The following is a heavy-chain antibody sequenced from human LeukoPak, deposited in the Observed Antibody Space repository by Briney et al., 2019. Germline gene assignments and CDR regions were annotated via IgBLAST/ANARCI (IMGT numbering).Heavy chain of an antibody. CDR2: INHSGST. Sequence: SETLSLTCAVYGGSFSGYYWSWIRQPPGKGLEWFGEINHSGSTNYNPSLESRVTISVDRSKNQFSLKLSSVTAADTAVYYCARAIFGVVNNAFDIWGQGTMVTVSS. D-gene: IGHD3-3*01. V-gene: IGHV4-34*01. CDR1: GGSFSGYY. J-gene: IGHJ3*02. CDR3: ARAIFGVVNNAFDI.